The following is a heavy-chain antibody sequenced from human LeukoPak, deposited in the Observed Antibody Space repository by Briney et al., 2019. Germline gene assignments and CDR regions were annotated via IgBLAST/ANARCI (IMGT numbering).Heavy chain of an antibody. CDR1: GGSISSSSYY. CDR3: ARLIARIAAAGKNWFDP. Sequence: TSETLSLTCTVSGGSISSSSYYWGWIRQPPGKGLEWIGSIYYSGSTYYNPSLKSRVTISVDTSKNQFSLKLSSVTAADTAVYYCARLIARIAAAGKNWFDPWGQGTLVTVSS. V-gene: IGHV4-39*07. J-gene: IGHJ5*02. D-gene: IGHD6-13*01. CDR2: IYYSGST.